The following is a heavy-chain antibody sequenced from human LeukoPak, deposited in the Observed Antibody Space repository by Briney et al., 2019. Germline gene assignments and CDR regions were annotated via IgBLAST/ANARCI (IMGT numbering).Heavy chain of an antibody. CDR2: IYYTET. Sequence: SETLSLTCTVSGGSVSNYYWSWIRQSPGKGLEWIGYIYYTETSYNPSLKSRVIISADTSKNQFSLKLYSVTAADTAVYYCATRKLGNDYWGQGTLVTVSS. CDR1: GGSVSNYY. CDR3: ATRKLGNDY. V-gene: IGHV4-59*02. D-gene: IGHD7-27*01. J-gene: IGHJ4*02.